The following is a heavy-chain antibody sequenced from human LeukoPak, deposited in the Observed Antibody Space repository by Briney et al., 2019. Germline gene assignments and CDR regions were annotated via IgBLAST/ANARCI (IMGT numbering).Heavy chain of an antibody. D-gene: IGHD3-10*01. CDR3: ARGLVGSGSYYNGYFDY. CDR2: INWNAGCT. Sequence: PGGSLRLSCAASGFIFDDYGMSWVRQAPGKGLEWVFGINWNAGCTHHAASVKGRFTIARDNAKNSLYLQMNSLRAEDTAMYYCARGLVGSGSYYNGYFDYWGQGTLVTVSS. J-gene: IGHJ4*02. V-gene: IGHV3-20*04. CDR1: GFIFDDYG.